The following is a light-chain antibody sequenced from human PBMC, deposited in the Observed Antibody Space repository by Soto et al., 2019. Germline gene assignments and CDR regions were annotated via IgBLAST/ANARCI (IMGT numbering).Light chain of an antibody. Sequence: EIVLTQSPATLSLSPGERATLSCRASQSVSNYLAWYQQRPGQAPRLLIYDASNRASGIPARFSGSGSGTDFTLTISSLDPEDFAVYYCQQRSNSPPVTFGGGTKVDIX. V-gene: IGKV3-11*01. CDR1: QSVSNY. J-gene: IGKJ4*01. CDR3: QQRSNSPPVT. CDR2: DAS.